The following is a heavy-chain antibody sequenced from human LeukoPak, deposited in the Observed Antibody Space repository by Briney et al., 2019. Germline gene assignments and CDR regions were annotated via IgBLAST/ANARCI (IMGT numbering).Heavy chain of an antibody. CDR2: ISAYNGNT. V-gene: IGHV1-18*01. CDR3: ARDHVLLWFGDRGYYGMDV. CDR1: GYTFTSYV. J-gene: IGHJ6*02. Sequence: GASVKVSCKASGYTFTSYVISWVRQAPGQGLEWMGWISAYNGNTNYAQKLQGRVTMTTDTSMSTAYMELRSLRSDDTAVYYCARDHVLLWFGDRGYYGMDVWGQGTTVTVSS. D-gene: IGHD3-10*01.